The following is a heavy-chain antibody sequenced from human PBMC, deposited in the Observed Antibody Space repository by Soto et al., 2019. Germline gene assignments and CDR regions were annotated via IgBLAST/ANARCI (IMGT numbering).Heavy chain of an antibody. J-gene: IGHJ6*03. CDR1: GFTFSSYS. CDR3: VRGMVYAILALDYYYYMDV. D-gene: IGHD2-8*01. V-gene: IGHV3-21*01. Sequence: GGSLRLSCAASGFTFSSYSMNWVRQAPGKGLEWVSSISSSSSYIYYADSVKGRFTISRDNAKNSLYLQMNSLRAEDTAVYYCVRGMVYAILALDYYYYMDVWGKGTTVTVSS. CDR2: ISSSSSYI.